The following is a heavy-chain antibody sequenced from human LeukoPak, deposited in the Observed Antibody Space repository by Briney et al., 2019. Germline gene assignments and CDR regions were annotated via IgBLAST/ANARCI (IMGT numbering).Heavy chain of an antibody. J-gene: IGHJ6*02. CDR2: IYHSGST. Sequence: GSLRLSCAASGFTFSNYWMTWVRQAPGKGLEWIGEIYHSGSTNYNPSLKSRVTISVDKSKNQFSLKLSSVTAADTAVYYCARDPGWSHYYGMDVWGQGTTVTVSS. CDR3: ARDPGWSHYYGMDV. CDR1: GFTFSNYW. D-gene: IGHD2-8*01. V-gene: IGHV4-4*02.